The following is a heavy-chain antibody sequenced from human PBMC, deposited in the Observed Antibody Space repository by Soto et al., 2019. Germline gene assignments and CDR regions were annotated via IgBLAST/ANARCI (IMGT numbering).Heavy chain of an antibody. CDR1: GFTFSTYC. J-gene: IGHJ4*02. V-gene: IGHV3-74*01. D-gene: IGHD1-1*01. Sequence: GGSLRLSCAASGFTFSTYCMHWVRHTPGTGLVWVSRTCRYGRELYYADSVKGRFTISRDDAKNTLYLQMDSLRVEDTGIYYCVRGTTAWRGMDYWVQGALVTVSS. CDR2: TCRYGREL. CDR3: VRGTTAWRGMDY.